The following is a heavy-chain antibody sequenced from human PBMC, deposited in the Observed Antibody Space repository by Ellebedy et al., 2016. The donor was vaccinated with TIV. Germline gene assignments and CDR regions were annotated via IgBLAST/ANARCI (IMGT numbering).Heavy chain of an antibody. J-gene: IGHJ4*02. CDR3: ARTKVRGVPGFDY. CDR2: MNPDSANT. V-gene: IGHV1-8*01. CDR1: GYTFTNYD. Sequence: ASVKVSCXASGYTFTNYDINWVRQATGQGLECLGLMNPDSANTGYARKFQGRVTMTRDSSIGTAYMELSSLRSEDTAVYYCARTKVRGVPGFDYWGQGTLVTVSS. D-gene: IGHD3-10*01.